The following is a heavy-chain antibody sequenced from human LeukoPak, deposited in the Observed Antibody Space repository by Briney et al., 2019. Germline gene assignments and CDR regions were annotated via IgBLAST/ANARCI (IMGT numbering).Heavy chain of an antibody. CDR2: INAGNGNT. CDR3: ARLFPSYYYDSSGYYYLDY. Sequence: ASVKVSCKASGYTFTCYAMHWVRQAPGQRLEWMGWINAGNGNTKYSQKFQGRVTITRDTSASTAYMELSSLRSEDTAVYYCARLFPSYYYDSSGYYYLDYWGQGTLVTVSS. V-gene: IGHV1-3*01. J-gene: IGHJ4*02. CDR1: GYTFTCYA. D-gene: IGHD3-22*01.